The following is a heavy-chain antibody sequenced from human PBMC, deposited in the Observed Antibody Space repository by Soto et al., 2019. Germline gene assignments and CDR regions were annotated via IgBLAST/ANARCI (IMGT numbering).Heavy chain of an antibody. J-gene: IGHJ6*02. V-gene: IGHV4-34*01. Sequence: LSLRWGVDDGSCSGYYGRWIRQTPGKGLEWSGEINHSGSTNYNPSLKSRVTISVDTSKNQFSLKLSSVTAADTAVYYCARGPKYYDFWSGYSYYYYGMDVWGQGTTVTVSS. CDR2: INHSGST. CDR3: ARGPKYYDFWSGYSYYYYGMDV. D-gene: IGHD3-3*01. CDR1: DGSCSGYY.